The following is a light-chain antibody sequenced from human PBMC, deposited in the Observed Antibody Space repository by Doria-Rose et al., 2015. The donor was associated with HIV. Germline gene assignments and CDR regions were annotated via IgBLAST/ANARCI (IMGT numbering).Light chain of an antibody. Sequence: DIQVTQSPSSLSASVGDRVTIICQASHDISNYLNWYQQKPGKAPKLLIYGASNLETGVPSRFSGSGSGTDFTFTTSSLQPEDIATYSCQQYGNLPLTFGGGTKVEIK. CDR2: GAS. J-gene: IGKJ4*01. CDR1: HDISNY. CDR3: QQYGNLPLT. V-gene: IGKV1-33*01.